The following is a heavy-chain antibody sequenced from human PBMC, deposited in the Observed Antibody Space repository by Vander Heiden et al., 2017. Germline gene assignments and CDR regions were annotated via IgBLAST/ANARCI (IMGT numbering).Heavy chain of an antibody. D-gene: IGHD4-17*01. CDR1: GGSISRSNPY. V-gene: IGHV4-39*01. CDR3: ASGYGAIDD. Sequence: QLQLQESGPRMVKPSETLSLTCTVSGGSISRSNPYWGWIRQAPGERLEWIGNFYHRGSTYYNSSLKSRVTISVDTSKNQFSLMLTSVTAADTAFYYCASGYGAIDDWGQGQLVTVSS. J-gene: IGHJ4*02. CDR2: FYHRGST.